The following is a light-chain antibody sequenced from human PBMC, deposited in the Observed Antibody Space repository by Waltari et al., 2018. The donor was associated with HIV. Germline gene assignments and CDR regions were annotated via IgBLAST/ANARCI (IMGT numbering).Light chain of an antibody. V-gene: IGKV4-1*01. CDR2: WAS. Sequence: DIVMTQSPDSLAVSLGGRTTINGKSSQNLFYSSNNKNYLAWYQHKPGQPPKLLFYWASTRESGVPDRFSGSGSGTNFTLTISSLQADDVAVYFCQQYYSTPPTFGQGTKLEI. CDR1: QNLFYSSNNKNY. CDR3: QQYYSTPPT. J-gene: IGKJ2*01.